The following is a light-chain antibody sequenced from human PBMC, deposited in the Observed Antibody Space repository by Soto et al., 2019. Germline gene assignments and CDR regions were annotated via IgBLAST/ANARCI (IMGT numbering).Light chain of an antibody. CDR3: QQYYSYPRT. Sequence: AIRMTQSPSSLSASTGDRVTITCRASQCISSYLAWYQQKPGKVPKLLIYAASILQSGVLSRFSGSGSGTDFTFTFSCLQSEDFATYYCQQYYSYPRTFGQGTKVDIK. J-gene: IGKJ1*01. V-gene: IGKV1-8*01. CDR2: AAS. CDR1: QCISSY.